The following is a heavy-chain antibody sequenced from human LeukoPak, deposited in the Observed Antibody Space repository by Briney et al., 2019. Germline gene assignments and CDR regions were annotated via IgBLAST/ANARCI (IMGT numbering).Heavy chain of an antibody. CDR2: IAGSSGST. CDR1: GFTFNTYA. Sequence: GGSLRLSCAASGFTFNTYAMSWVRQAPGKGLEWVSAIAGSSGSTYYTDSVKGRFTIFRDNSKNTLYLQMNSLRGEDTAVYYCAKRTSSRAFDYWGQGTLVTVSS. CDR3: AKRTSSRAFDY. V-gene: IGHV3-23*01. J-gene: IGHJ4*02. D-gene: IGHD6-13*01.